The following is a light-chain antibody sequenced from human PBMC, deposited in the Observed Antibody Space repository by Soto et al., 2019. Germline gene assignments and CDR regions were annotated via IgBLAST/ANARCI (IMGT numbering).Light chain of an antibody. Sequence: QSALTQPASVSGSPGQSITISCTGTSSDVGAYDYVSWYQQHPDKAPKLMNNEVSNRPSGVSNRFSGSKAVKTATLTISRLQAEDEADYCSSYTSSSTRVFGTGTKVT. V-gene: IGLV2-14*03. CDR2: EVS. CDR3: SSYTSSSTRV. CDR1: SSDVGAYDY. J-gene: IGLJ1*01.